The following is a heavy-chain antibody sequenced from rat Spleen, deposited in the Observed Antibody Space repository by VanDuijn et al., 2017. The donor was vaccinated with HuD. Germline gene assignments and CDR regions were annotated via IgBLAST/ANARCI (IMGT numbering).Heavy chain of an antibody. Sequence: QVQLKESGPGLVQPSQTLSLTCTVSGFSLTSNGVSWVRQPPGKGLEWMGGIWGDGSTDYNSALKSRLSISRDTSKNQVFLKMNSLQTDDTGTYYCTTHPRYWGQGVMVTVSS. J-gene: IGHJ2*01. D-gene: IGHD3-1*01. CDR3: TTHPRY. CDR1: GFSLTSNG. CDR2: IWGDGST. V-gene: IGHV2-1*01.